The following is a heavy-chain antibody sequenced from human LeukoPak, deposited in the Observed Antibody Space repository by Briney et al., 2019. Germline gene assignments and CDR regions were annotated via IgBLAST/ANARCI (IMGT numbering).Heavy chain of an antibody. CDR3: AGGYCSGGSCYSDY. CDR1: GYTFTSYG. V-gene: IGHV1-18*01. CDR2: ISAYNGNT. Sequence: ASVKVSCKASGYTFTSYGISWVRQAPGQGLEWMGWISAYNGNTNYAQKLQGRVTMTTDTSTSTAYMELRSLRPDDTAVYYCAGGYCSGGSCYSDYWGQGALVTVSS. D-gene: IGHD2-15*01. J-gene: IGHJ4*02.